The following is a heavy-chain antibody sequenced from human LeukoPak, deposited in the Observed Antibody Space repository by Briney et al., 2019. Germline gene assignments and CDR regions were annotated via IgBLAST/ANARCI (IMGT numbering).Heavy chain of an antibody. Sequence: ASVKVSCKASGYTFTSYYMHWVRQAPGQGLEWMGIINPSGGSTSYAQKFQGRVTMTRDTSTSTVYMELSSLRSEDTAVYYCARVPRNYDSSGYYPYYFDYWGQGTLVTVSS. CDR1: GYTFTSYY. V-gene: IGHV1-46*01. CDR2: INPSGGST. CDR3: ARVPRNYDSSGYYPYYFDY. J-gene: IGHJ4*02. D-gene: IGHD3-22*01.